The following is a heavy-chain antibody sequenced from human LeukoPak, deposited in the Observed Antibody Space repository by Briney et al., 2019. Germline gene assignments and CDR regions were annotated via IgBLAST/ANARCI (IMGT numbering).Heavy chain of an antibody. CDR1: GFTFSSYS. CDR2: ISNSNSTI. D-gene: IGHD3-16*02. V-gene: IGHV3-48*02. Sequence: PGGSLRLSCAASGFTFSSYSMNWVRQAPGKGLEWVSYISNSNSTIYYADSVKGRFTISRDNAKNSLYLQINSLRDEDTAVYYCARVQVYPDWGQGTLVTVSS. J-gene: IGHJ4*02. CDR3: ARVQVYPD.